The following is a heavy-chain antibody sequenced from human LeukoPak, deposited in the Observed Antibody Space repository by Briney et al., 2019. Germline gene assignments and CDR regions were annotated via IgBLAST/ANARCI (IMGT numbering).Heavy chain of an antibody. CDR3: ARGNYDMDV. Sequence: GGSLRLSCAASGFSFGDFYMTWIRQAPGKGLEWLSHISPSSTYTNFADSVKGRFTISRDNANNSLYLQMNSLRAEDTAVYYCARGNYDMDVWGQGTTVTVSS. V-gene: IGHV3-11*06. CDR1: GFSFGDFY. CDR2: ISPSSTYT. J-gene: IGHJ6*02.